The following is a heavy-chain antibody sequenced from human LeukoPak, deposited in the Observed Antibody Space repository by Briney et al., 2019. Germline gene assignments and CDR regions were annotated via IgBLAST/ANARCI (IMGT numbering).Heavy chain of an antibody. V-gene: IGHV1-18*01. CDR1: GYTFTTYG. CDR3: ARDGSGDWFDP. J-gene: IGHJ5*02. D-gene: IGHD3-10*01. CDR2: INGYNGDT. Sequence: VASVKVSCKASGYTFTTYGISWVRQAPGQGLEWMGWINGYNGDTNYAQQLQGRVTTTTDTSTSTAYMELRSLRSDDTAMYYCARDGSGDWFDPWGQGTLVTVSS.